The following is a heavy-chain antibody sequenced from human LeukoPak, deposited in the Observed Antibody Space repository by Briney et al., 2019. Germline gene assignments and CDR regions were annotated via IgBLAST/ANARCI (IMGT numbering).Heavy chain of an antibody. CDR2: ISSSSGYI. Sequence: GGPLRLSCAASGFTFGSYTMNWVGQAPGKGLGWVSSISSSSGYIYYADSVKGRFTISKDNAKNSLNLQLNSLRAEDTADYYCVNDCSSSSCYDYWGQGTLVTVSS. D-gene: IGHD2-2*01. V-gene: IGHV3-21*01. J-gene: IGHJ4*02. CDR3: VNDCSSSSCYDY. CDR1: GFTFGSYT.